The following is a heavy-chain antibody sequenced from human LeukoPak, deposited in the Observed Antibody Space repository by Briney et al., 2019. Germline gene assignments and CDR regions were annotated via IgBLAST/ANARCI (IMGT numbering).Heavy chain of an antibody. CDR3: ARDADILTGYYTGNFDY. J-gene: IGHJ4*02. Sequence: GGSLRLSCAASGFTFGSYWMSWVRQAPGKGLEWVANIKQDGSEKYYVDSVKDRFTISRDNAKNSLYLQMNSLRAEDTAVYYCARDADILTGYYTGNFDYWGQGTLVTVSS. V-gene: IGHV3-7*03. CDR1: GFTFGSYW. CDR2: IKQDGSEK. D-gene: IGHD3-9*01.